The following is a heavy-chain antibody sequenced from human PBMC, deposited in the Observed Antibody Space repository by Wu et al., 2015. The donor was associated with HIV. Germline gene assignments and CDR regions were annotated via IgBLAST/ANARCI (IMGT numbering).Heavy chain of an antibody. D-gene: IGHD5-24*01. CDR2: LIPMSGTA. J-gene: IGHJ6*02. CDR3: ARGSILDMSTASYFYYIMDV. V-gene: IGHV1-69*06. Sequence: QVQLVQSGAEVKKPGASVKVSCKASGYTFTDYYMHWVRQAPGQGLEWVGRLIPMSGTANNAQRFQGRVKITADIPTNTAYMELSSLRSDDTAVYYCARGSILDMSTASYFYYIMDVWGQGTTVTVSS. CDR1: GYTFTDYY.